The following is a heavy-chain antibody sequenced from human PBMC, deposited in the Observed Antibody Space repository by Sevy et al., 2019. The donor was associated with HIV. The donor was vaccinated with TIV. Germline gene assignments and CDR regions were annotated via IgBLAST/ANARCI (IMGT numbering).Heavy chain of an antibody. CDR3: TTVGFPHWGSEAFDI. CDR2: MKSKTDGGTI. V-gene: IGHV3-15*01. Sequence: GGSLRLSCTASGFIFGDYGMSWVRQAPGKGLEWVGRMKSKTDGGTIDYAAPVKDRFTMSRDDSKNTLYLQMNSLKADDTAMYYCTTVGFPHWGSEAFDIWGQGTMVTVSS. J-gene: IGHJ3*02. CDR1: GFIFGDYG. D-gene: IGHD3-16*01.